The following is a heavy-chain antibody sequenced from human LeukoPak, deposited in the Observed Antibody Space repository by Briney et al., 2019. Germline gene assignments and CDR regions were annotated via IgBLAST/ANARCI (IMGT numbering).Heavy chain of an antibody. CDR3: ARGDSGSFSQFDC. CDR2: IYYSGST. CDR1: GGSISSYY. Sequence: SETLSLTCTVSGGSISSYYWSWIRQPPGKGLEWIGYIYYSGSTNYNPSLKSRVTISVDTSKNQFSLKLSSVTAADTAVYYCARGDSGSFSQFDCWGQGTLVTVSS. D-gene: IGHD1-26*01. J-gene: IGHJ4*02. V-gene: IGHV4-59*01.